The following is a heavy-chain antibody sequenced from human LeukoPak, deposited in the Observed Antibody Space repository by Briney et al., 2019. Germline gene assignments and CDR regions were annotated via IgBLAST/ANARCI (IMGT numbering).Heavy chain of an antibody. CDR2: IRSKAYGGTT. CDR1: GFTFGDYA. Sequence: GGSLRLSCTASGFTFGDYAMSWVRQAPGKGLEWVGFIRSKAYGGTTEYAASVKGRFTISRDDSKSLAYLQMNSLKTEDTAVYYCTTGLLRYFDWFPSFDYWGQGTLVTVSS. D-gene: IGHD3-9*01. J-gene: IGHJ4*02. V-gene: IGHV3-49*04. CDR3: TTGLLRYFDWFPSFDY.